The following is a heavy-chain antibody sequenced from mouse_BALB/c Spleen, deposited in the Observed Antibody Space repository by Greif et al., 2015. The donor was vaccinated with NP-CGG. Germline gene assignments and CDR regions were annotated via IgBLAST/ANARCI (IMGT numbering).Heavy chain of an antibody. CDR2: IYPGDGDT. CDR1: GYAFSSYW. D-gene: IGHD2-4*01. V-gene: IGHV1-80*01. J-gene: IGHJ3*01. CDR3: ARSPYYDYAAY. Sequence: VKLVESGAELVRPGSSVKISCKASGYAFSSYWMNWVKQRPGQGLEWIGQIYPGDGDTNYNGKFKGKATLTADKSSSTAYMQLSSLTSEDSAVYFCARSPYYDYAAYWGQGTLVTVSA.